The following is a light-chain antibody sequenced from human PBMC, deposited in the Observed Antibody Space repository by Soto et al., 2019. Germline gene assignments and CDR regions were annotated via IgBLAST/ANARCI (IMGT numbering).Light chain of an antibody. V-gene: IGLV2-14*01. CDR3: TSYTSSFTHL. Sequence: QSVLTQPASVSGSPGQSITISCTGTSSDVGAYNYVSWYQQRPGKAPKLMIFEVSNRPSGVSNRFSGSKSGNTASLTISGLQTEDEADYCCTSYTSSFTHLFGTGTKVTVL. J-gene: IGLJ1*01. CDR2: EVS. CDR1: SSDVGAYNY.